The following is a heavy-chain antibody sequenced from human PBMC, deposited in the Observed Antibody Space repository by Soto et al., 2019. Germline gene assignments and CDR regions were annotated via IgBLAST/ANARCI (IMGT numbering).Heavy chain of an antibody. CDR2: IYYSGST. CDR1: GGSISSYY. Sequence: SETLSLTCTVSGGSISSYYWSWIRQPPGKGLEWIGYIYYSGSTYHNPSLKSRVTISVDTSKNQFSLKLSSVTAADTAVYYCARYSYGYFDYWGQGTLVTVSS. J-gene: IGHJ4*02. D-gene: IGHD5-18*01. CDR3: ARYSYGYFDY. V-gene: IGHV4-59*08.